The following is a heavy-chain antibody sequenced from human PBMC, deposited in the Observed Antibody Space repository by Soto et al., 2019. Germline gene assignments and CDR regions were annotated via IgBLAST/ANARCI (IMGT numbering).Heavy chain of an antibody. V-gene: IGHV3-15*01. CDR1: GFTFSNAW. CDR3: TTERNWNYAPLDY. J-gene: IGHJ4*02. D-gene: IGHD1-7*01. Sequence: GGSLRLSCAASGFTFSNAWMSWVRQAPGKGLEWVGRIKSKTDGGTTDYAAPVKGRFTISRDDSKNTLYLQMNSLKTEDTAVYYCTTERNWNYAPLDYWGQGTLVTVSS. CDR2: IKSKTDGGTT.